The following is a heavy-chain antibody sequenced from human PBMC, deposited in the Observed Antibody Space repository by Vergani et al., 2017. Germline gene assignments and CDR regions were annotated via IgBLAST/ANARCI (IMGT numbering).Heavy chain of an antibody. CDR1: GGSISSYY. J-gene: IGHJ3*02. CDR3: ASLGPGATNAFDI. V-gene: IGHV4-34*01. Sequence: QVQLQESGPGLVKPSETLSLTCTVSGGSISSYYWSWIRQPPGKGLEWIGEINHSGSTNYNPSLKSRVTISVDTSKNQFSLKLSSVTAADTAVYYCASLGPGATNAFDIWGQGTMVTVSS. CDR2: INHSGST. D-gene: IGHD1-26*01.